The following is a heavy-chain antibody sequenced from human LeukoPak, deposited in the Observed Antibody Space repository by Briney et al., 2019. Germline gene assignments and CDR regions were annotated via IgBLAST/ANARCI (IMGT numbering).Heavy chain of an antibody. CDR3: ARDPTTVTKGFDI. J-gene: IGHJ3*02. V-gene: IGHV4-59*11. D-gene: IGHD4-17*01. Sequence: SETLSLTCTVSDDSFSSRYWTWIRQPPGKGLEWIGYISYIGSTNYNPSLKSRVTISVDTSKNQFSLKVSSVTAADTAVYYCARDPTTVTKGFDIWGQGTLVTVSS. CDR1: DDSFSSRY. CDR2: ISYIGST.